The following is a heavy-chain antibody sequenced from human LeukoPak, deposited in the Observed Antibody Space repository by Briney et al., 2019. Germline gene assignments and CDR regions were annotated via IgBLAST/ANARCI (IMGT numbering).Heavy chain of an antibody. J-gene: IGHJ4*02. CDR3: ARDGNPQYYYDSSGYSSWNY. CDR2: IIPIFGTA. V-gene: IGHV1-69*13. Sequence: ASVTVSCKASGGTFSSYAISWVRQAPGQGLEWMGGIIPIFGTANYAQKFQGRVTITADESTSTAYMELRSLRSDDTALYYCARDGNPQYYYDSSGYSSWNYWGQGTLVTVSS. D-gene: IGHD3-22*01. CDR1: GGTFSSYA.